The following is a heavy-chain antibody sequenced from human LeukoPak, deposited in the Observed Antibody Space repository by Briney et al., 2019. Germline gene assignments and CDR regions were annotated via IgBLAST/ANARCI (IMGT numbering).Heavy chain of an antibody. CDR2: IHTNGNT. CDR1: GGSISSHY. J-gene: IGHJ6*03. D-gene: IGHD3-10*01. CDR3: ARHPTFYYGSGSYSSHYYYMDV. Sequence: PSETLSLTCTVSGGSISSHYWSWIRQSPGKELEWIGYIHTNGNTNCKPSLKSRVILSQDTSKNQLSLKLGSVTATDTAVYYCARHPTFYYGSGSYSSHYYYMDVWGKGTTVTVSS. V-gene: IGHV4-4*09.